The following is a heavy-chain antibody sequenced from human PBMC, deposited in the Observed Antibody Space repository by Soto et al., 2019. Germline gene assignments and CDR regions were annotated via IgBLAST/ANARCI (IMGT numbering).Heavy chain of an antibody. V-gene: IGHV3-23*01. D-gene: IGHD6-19*01. CDR1: GFTFSSYA. J-gene: IGHJ2*01. Sequence: LRLSCAASGFTFSSYAMNWVRQAPGKGLEWVSAMSGGGGSTYYADSVKGRFTISRDNSKNTLSLQMNSLRAEDTAVYYCAKVSSGNYWYFDLWGRGTLVTVSS. CDR3: AKVSSGNYWYFDL. CDR2: MSGGGGST.